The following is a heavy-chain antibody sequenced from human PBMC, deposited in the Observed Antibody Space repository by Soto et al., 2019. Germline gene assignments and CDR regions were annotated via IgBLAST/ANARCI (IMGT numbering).Heavy chain of an antibody. Sequence: SVKVSCKASGGTFSSYAISWVRQAPGQGLEWMGGIIPIFGTANYAQKFQGRVTITADESTSTAYMELSSLRSEDTAVYYCARTMYYYDSSGYLGYWGQGTLVTVS. D-gene: IGHD3-22*01. CDR1: GGTFSSYA. CDR2: IIPIFGTA. V-gene: IGHV1-69*13. CDR3: ARTMYYYDSSGYLGY. J-gene: IGHJ4*02.